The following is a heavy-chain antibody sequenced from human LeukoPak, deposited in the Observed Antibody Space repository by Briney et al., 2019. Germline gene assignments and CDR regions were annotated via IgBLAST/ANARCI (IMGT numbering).Heavy chain of an antibody. D-gene: IGHD6-13*01. V-gene: IGHV3-9*03. CDR1: GFTFDDYA. CDR3: AKDFQGRGGIAAAGPGFDY. Sequence: GGSLRLSCAASGFTFDDYAMHWVRQAPGKGLEWVSGISWNSGSIGYADSVKGRFTISRDNAKNSLYLQMNSLRAEDMALYYCAKDFQGRGGIAAAGPGFDYWGQGTLVTVSS. J-gene: IGHJ4*02. CDR2: ISWNSGSI.